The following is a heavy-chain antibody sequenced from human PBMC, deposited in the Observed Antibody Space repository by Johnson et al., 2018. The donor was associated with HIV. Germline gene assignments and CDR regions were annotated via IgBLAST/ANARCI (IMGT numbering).Heavy chain of an antibody. CDR3: AKARPMIDRELDAFDI. D-gene: IGHD3-22*01. Sequence: QVQLVESGGGVVQPGGSLRLSCAASGFTFSRYGMHWVRQAPGKGLEWVAFLWYDGSNKYYADTVKGRFTISRDNSKNTLYLQMNSLRAEDTAVYYCAKARPMIDRELDAFDIWGQGTMVTVSS. V-gene: IGHV3-30*02. CDR2: LWYDGSNK. CDR1: GFTFSRYG. J-gene: IGHJ3*02.